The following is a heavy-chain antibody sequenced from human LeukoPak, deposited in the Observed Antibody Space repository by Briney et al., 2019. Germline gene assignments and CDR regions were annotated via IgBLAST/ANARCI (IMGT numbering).Heavy chain of an antibody. CDR2: ISSDGSNK. J-gene: IGHJ4*02. Sequence: GRSLRLSCAASRFTFSTFGMHWVRQAPGKGLEWVAVISSDGSNKYYADSVRGRLTISRDNSKDTLYLQMSSLRIEDTAVYYCRAATKYLDYYYDYWGQGTLVTVSS. V-gene: IGHV3-30*03. CDR1: RFTFSTFG. D-gene: IGHD3-22*01. CDR3: RAATKYLDYYYDY.